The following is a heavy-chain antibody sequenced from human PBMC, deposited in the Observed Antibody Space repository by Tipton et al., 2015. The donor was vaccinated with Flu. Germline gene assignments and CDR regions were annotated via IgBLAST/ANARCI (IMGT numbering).Heavy chain of an antibody. J-gene: IGHJ6*02. Sequence: GLVKPSETLSLTCAVSNYSINSGYYWGWIRQSPGKGLEWIGTIYRDGSTYYSPSLKSRVTISVDTSKNQFSLKLTSVTAADTAVYYCARDQGFGGGMTYDYYAMDVWGQGTTVTVSS. CDR1: NYSINSGYY. V-gene: IGHV4-38-2*02. CDR3: ARDQGFGGGMTYDYYAMDV. D-gene: IGHD3-10*01. CDR2: IYRDGST.